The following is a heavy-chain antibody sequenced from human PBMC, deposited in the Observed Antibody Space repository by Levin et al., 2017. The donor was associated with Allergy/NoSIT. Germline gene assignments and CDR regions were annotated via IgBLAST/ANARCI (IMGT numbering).Heavy chain of an antibody. V-gene: IGHV3-23*01. Sequence: PGGSLRLSCAASGFTFNNYAMSWVRQAPGKGLEWVSIIGNGGDWIHYADSVKGRLTISRDNSKNTLYLQVNSLRVEDTAVYYCAKDGTWAGQQFDYWGQGTLVIVSS. D-gene: IGHD1-7*01. CDR1: GFTFNNYA. J-gene: IGHJ4*02. CDR3: AKDGTWAGQQFDY. CDR2: IGNGGDWI.